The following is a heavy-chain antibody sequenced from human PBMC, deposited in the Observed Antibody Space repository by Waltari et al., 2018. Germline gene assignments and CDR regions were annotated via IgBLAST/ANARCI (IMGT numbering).Heavy chain of an antibody. D-gene: IGHD3-22*01. V-gene: IGHV3-30*01. CDR3: ARDPDRDRITMIVVGPDY. CDR2: ISYDESNT. CDR1: GFTFSSYA. J-gene: IGHJ4*02. Sequence: QVQLVESGGGVVQPGRSLRLSCAASGFTFSSYAMHWVRQAPGKGLGWVAVISYDESNTYYSDSVEGRFTSARDNSKNTLYLQMNSLRAEDTAVYYCARDPDRDRITMIVVGPDYWGQGTLVTVSS.